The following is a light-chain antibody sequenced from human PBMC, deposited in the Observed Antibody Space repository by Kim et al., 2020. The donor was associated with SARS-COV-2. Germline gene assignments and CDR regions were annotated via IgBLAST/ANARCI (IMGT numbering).Light chain of an antibody. J-gene: IGKJ4*01. CDR3: QQRSNLPLT. CDR1: QSVSSY. CDR2: DAS. Sequence: WPPGENATTSCRASQSVSSYLAWYQQNPGQTPRLLIYDASNRATGIPARFSGSGSGTDFTLTISSLEPEDFAVYYCQQRSNLPLTFGGGTKVDIK. V-gene: IGKV3-11*01.